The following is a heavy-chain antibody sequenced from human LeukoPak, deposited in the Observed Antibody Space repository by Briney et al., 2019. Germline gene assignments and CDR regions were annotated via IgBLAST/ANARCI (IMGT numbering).Heavy chain of an antibody. CDR1: GFTFSSYA. V-gene: IGHV3-23*01. Sequence: GGSLRLSCAASGFTFSSYAMRWVRRATGKGLEWVSAIGGSGGSTNHSDSVNGRFTISRDKSKNTLYLQMNRLRAEDTAVYFCAKDLKVAMVRGFDYWGQGTLVTVSS. CDR2: IGGSGGST. J-gene: IGHJ4*02. CDR3: AKDLKVAMVRGFDY. D-gene: IGHD3-10*01.